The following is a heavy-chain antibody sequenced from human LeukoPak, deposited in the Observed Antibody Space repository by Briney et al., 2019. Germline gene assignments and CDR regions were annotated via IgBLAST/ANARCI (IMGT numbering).Heavy chain of an antibody. CDR1: GGSISSSNW. Sequence: KSSGTLSLTCAVSGGSISSSNWWSWVRQPPGKGLEWIGEIYHSGSTNYNPSLKSRVTISVDTSKNQFSLKLSSVTAADTAVYYCARLADYSNFYYYYGMDVWGQGTTVTVSS. D-gene: IGHD4-11*01. V-gene: IGHV4-4*02. J-gene: IGHJ6*02. CDR3: ARLADYSNFYYYYGMDV. CDR2: IYHSGST.